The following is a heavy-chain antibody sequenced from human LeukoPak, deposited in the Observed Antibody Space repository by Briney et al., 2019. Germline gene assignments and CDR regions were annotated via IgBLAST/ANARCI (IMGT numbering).Heavy chain of an antibody. V-gene: IGHV1-69*13. D-gene: IGHD3-10*01. CDR3: ARPIEPYGSGSYSSYYYGMDV. Sequence: GASVKVSCKASGGTFSSYAISWVRQAPGQGLEWMGGIIPIFGTANYAQKFQGRVTITADESTSTAYMELSSLRSEDTAVYYCARPIEPYGSGSYSSYYYGMDVWGQGTTDTVSS. J-gene: IGHJ6*02. CDR2: IIPIFGTA. CDR1: GGTFSSYA.